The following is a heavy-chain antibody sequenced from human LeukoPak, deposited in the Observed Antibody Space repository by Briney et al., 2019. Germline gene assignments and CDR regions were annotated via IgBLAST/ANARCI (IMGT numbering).Heavy chain of an antibody. CDR2: ISSDGSGT. Sequence: GGSLRLSCAASGFTFSSYWVHWVRQAPGKGLVWVSGISSDGSGTTYADSVKGRFTISRDNAKNALYLQMNSLRTEDTAVYYCTRDRGYSSDYWGQGTLVTVSS. V-gene: IGHV3-74*01. J-gene: IGHJ4*02. CDR3: TRDRGYSSDY. D-gene: IGHD6-13*01. CDR1: GFTFSSYW.